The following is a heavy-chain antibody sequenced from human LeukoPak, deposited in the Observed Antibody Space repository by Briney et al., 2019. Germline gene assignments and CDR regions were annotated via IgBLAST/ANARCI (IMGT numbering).Heavy chain of an antibody. J-gene: IGHJ5*02. D-gene: IGHD3-9*01. CDR1: GFTFSSYW. Sequence: GGSLRLSCAASGFTFSSYWMSWVRQAPGKGLEWVANIKQDGSEEYYVDSVKCRFTISRDNAKKSLYLQMSSLRGEDTAVYYCARDKWWMEVMINANWFDPWGQGTLVTVSS. V-gene: IGHV3-7*01. CDR3: ARDKWWMEVMINANWFDP. CDR2: IKQDGSEE.